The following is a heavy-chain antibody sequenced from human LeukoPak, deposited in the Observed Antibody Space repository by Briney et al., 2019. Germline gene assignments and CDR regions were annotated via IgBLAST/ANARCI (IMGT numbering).Heavy chain of an antibody. CDR1: GFTFSSYA. J-gene: IGHJ4*02. CDR3: AREGSGWHYFDY. Sequence: GGSLRLSCAASGFTFSSYAMHWVRQAPGKGLEWVAVISYDGSNKYYADSVKGRFTISRDNSKNTLYLQMNSLRAEDTAVYYCAREGSGWHYFDYWGQGTLVTVSS. V-gene: IGHV3-30*04. D-gene: IGHD6-19*01. CDR2: ISYDGSNK.